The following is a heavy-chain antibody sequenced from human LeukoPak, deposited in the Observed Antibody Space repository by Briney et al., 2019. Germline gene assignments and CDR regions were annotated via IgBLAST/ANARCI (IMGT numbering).Heavy chain of an antibody. CDR3: ARGGQDDILTGYYIGLTLDY. D-gene: IGHD3-9*01. J-gene: IGHJ4*02. Sequence: GGSLRLSCAASGFTFSDYYMSWIRQAPGKGLEWISYISSSGSTIYYAGSVKGRFTISRDNAKNSLYLQMDSLRAEDTAVYYCARGGQDDILTGYYIGLTLDYWGQGTLVTVSS. CDR1: GFTFSDYY. V-gene: IGHV3-11*04. CDR2: ISSSGSTI.